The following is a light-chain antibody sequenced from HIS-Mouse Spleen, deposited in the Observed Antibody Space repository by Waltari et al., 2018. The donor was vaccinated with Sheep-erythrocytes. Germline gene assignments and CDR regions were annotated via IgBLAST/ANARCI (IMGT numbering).Light chain of an antibody. Sequence: QAVLTQPSSLSASPGASASLTCTLRSGINVGTYRIYWYQQKPGSPPHYLLRYKSDSDKQQGSGVPSRFSGSNDASANAGILLISGLQSEDEADYYCMIWHSSAWVFGGGTKLTVL. V-gene: IGLV5-45*03. J-gene: IGLJ3*02. CDR3: MIWHSSAWV. CDR2: YKSDSDK. CDR1: SGINVGTYR.